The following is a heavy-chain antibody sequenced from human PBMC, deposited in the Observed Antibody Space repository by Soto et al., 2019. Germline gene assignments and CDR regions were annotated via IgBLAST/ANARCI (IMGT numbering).Heavy chain of an antibody. CDR3: ARENIFGVVREYYFDY. CDR2: INPNSGVT. CDR1: GDRITANH. J-gene: IGHJ4*02. V-gene: IGHV1-2*04. D-gene: IGHD3-3*01. Sequence: ASVKVSCKASGDRITANHMHWVRQAPGQGLEWMGWINPNSGVTNYAQKFQDWVTVTRDTSISTVYMELSRLKSDDTAVYYCARENIFGVVREYYFDYWGQGTLVTVSS.